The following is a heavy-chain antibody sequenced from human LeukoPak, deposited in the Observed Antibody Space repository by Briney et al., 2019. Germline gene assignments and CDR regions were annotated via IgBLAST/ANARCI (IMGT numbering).Heavy chain of an antibody. CDR2: ISSSGSTI. V-gene: IGHV3-48*03. D-gene: IGHD3-10*01. CDR3: ARESDYYGSGSRYYYMDV. CDR1: GFTFSSYE. J-gene: IGHJ6*03. Sequence: GRSLRLSCAASGFTFSSYEMNWVRQAPGKGLEWVSYISSSGSTIYYADSVKGRFTISRDNAKNSLYLQMNSLRAEDTAVYYCARESDYYGSGSRYYYMDVWGNGTTVTISS.